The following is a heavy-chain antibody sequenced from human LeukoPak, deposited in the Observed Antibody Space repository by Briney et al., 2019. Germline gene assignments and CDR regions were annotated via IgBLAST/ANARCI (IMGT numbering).Heavy chain of an antibody. V-gene: IGHV3-21*01. CDR2: ISTSSSYV. CDR3: ARQQWLDGAYYFDY. CDR1: GFTFSGST. J-gene: IGHJ4*02. D-gene: IGHD6-19*01. Sequence: GGSLRLSCAASGFTFSGSTMNWVRQAPGKGLEWVSFISTSSSYVYYADSVRGRFTISRDNAKNSLYLQMNSLRAEDTAVYYCARQQWLDGAYYFDYWGQGTLVTVSS.